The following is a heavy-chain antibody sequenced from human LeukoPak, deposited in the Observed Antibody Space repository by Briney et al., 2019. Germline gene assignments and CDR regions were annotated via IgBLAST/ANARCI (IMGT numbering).Heavy chain of an antibody. J-gene: IGHJ5*01. Sequence: GGSLRLSCAASGFTFDDYSMNWVRQAPGKGLEWVSCIHCNSGSTGYADSVKGRFTISRDNAKNSLYLQMKSLRAEDTAVYYCARDQHYDCGGLYLEKNNWFDFWGQGTLVTVSS. D-gene: IGHD3-22*01. CDR2: IHCNSGST. CDR1: GFTFDDYS. V-gene: IGHV3-20*04. CDR3: ARDQHYDCGGLYLEKNNWFDF.